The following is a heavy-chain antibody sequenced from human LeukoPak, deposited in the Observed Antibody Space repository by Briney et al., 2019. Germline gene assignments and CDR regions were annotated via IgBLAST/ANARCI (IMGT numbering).Heavy chain of an antibody. D-gene: IGHD3-22*01. CDR3: ARGMDYYDSSGYYQPEDY. CDR1: GFTFSSYS. V-gene: IGHV3-21*01. J-gene: IGHJ4*02. CDR2: ISSSSSYI. Sequence: GGSLRLSCAASGFTFSSYSMNWVRQAPGKGLEWVSSISSSSSYIYYADSVKGRFTISRDNAKNSLYLQMNSLRAEDTAVYYCARGMDYYDSSGYYQPEDYWGQGTLVTVSS.